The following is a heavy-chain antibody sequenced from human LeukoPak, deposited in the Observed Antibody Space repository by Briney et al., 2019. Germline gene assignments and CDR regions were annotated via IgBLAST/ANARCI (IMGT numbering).Heavy chain of an antibody. V-gene: IGHV4-34*01. D-gene: IGHD5-18*01. CDR2: INHSGST. Sequence: SETLSLTCAVYGGSFSGYYWSWIRQPPGKGLEWIGEINHSGSTNYNPSLKSRVTISVDTSKNQFSLKLSSVTAADTAVYYCARGPSIQLWSDPYYYYGMDVWGQGTTVTASS. CDR3: ARGPSIQLWSDPYYYYGMDV. CDR1: GGSFSGYY. J-gene: IGHJ6*02.